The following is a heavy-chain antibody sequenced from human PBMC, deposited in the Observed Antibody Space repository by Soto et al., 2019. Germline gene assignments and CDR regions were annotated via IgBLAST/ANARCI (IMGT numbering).Heavy chain of an antibody. CDR2: IKSKTDGGTT. Sequence: PGGSLRLSCAASGFTFSNAWMSWVRQAPGKGLEWVGRIKSKTDGGTTDYAAPVKGRFTISRDDSKNTLYLQMNSLKTEDTAVYYCSIRVPSHYYGMDVWGQGTTVTVSS. D-gene: IGHD1-20*01. V-gene: IGHV3-15*01. CDR3: SIRVPSHYYGMDV. J-gene: IGHJ6*02. CDR1: GFTFSNAW.